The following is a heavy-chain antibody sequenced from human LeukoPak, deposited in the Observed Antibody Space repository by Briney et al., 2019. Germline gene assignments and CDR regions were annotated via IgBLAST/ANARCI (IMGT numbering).Heavy chain of an antibody. CDR2: IKHDGSEK. Sequence: GGSLRLSCAASGFKFSSYWMSWVRQAPGKGLKWVANIKHDGSEKYYVDSVKGRFTISRDNAKNSLYLQMNSLGAEDTALYYCARVGDLSLPAAVLFDYWGQGTLVTVSS. V-gene: IGHV3-7*01. CDR1: GFKFSSYW. D-gene: IGHD2-2*02. J-gene: IGHJ4*02. CDR3: ARVGDLSLPAAVLFDY.